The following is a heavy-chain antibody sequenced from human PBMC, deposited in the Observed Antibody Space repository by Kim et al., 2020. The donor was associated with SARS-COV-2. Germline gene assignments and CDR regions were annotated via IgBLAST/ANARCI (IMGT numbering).Heavy chain of an antibody. CDR3: AKDQGLEVLLWFGELIRFDY. D-gene: IGHD3-10*01. J-gene: IGHJ4*02. Sequence: RFTISRENSKNTLYLQMNSLRAEDTAVYYCAKDQGLEVLLWFGELIRFDYWGQGTLVTVSS. V-gene: IGHV3-23*01.